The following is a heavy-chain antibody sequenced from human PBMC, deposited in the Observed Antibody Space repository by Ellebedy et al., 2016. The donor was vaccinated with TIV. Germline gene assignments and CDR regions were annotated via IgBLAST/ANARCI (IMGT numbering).Heavy chain of an antibody. CDR2: VFTNGKT. J-gene: IGHJ4*02. V-gene: IGHV4-4*07. CDR1: GGSINSDY. D-gene: IGHD6-13*01. Sequence: MPGGSLRLSCTVSGGSINSDYWSWIRLPAGKGLEWIGRVFTNGKTKYNPSFQSRVTMSVDTSKNQVSLRLKSVTAADTAVYYCARDGAAGSKGHDHWGQGILVIVSS. CDR3: ARDGAAGSKGHDH.